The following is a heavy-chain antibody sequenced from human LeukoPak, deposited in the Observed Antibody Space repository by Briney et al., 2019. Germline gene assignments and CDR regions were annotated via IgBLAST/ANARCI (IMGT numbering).Heavy chain of an antibody. V-gene: IGHV1-2*02. CDR2: INPNSGDT. D-gene: IGHD3-3*01. CDR3: ARVQGRAHYDFWSGYTNDAFDI. CDR1: GYTFTDYY. Sequence: GASVKVSCKASGYTFTDYYINWVRQAPGQGLEWMGWINPNSGDTNYAQKFQDRVTMTRDTSISTAYIELSRLRSDDTAVYYCARVQGRAHYDFWSGYTNDAFDIWGQGTMVTVSS. J-gene: IGHJ3*02.